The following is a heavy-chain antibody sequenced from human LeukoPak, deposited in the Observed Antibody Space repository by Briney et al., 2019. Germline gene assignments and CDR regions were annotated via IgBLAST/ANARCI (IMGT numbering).Heavy chain of an antibody. J-gene: IGHJ4*02. V-gene: IGHV3-7*01. CDR3: SRAPKYCSGGSCSLNRFGY. Sequence: GGSLRLSCAASGFTFSSYWMSWVRQAPGKGLEWVANIKQDGSEKYYVDSVKGRFTISRDNAKNSLYLQMNSLRAEDTAVYYCSRAPKYCSGGSCSLNRFGYWGQGTLVTVSS. CDR2: IKQDGSEK. CDR1: GFTFSSYW. D-gene: IGHD2-15*01.